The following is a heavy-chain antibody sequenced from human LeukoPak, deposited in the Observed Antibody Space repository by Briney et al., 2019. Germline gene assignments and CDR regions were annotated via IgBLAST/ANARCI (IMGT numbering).Heavy chain of an antibody. D-gene: IGHD1-26*01. J-gene: IGHJ4*02. V-gene: IGHV4-39*02. CDR1: GDSISSGGYY. CDR3: AREVGPVTSHRIDS. Sequence: SETLSLTCTVSGDSISSGGYYWSWSRQPPGKGLEWIGSICHSGISGNTYYNPSLKSRVTISLDTPKNQFSLKLSSVTAADTAVYSCAREVGPVTSHRIDSWGQGSLVTVSS. CDR2: ICHSGISGNT.